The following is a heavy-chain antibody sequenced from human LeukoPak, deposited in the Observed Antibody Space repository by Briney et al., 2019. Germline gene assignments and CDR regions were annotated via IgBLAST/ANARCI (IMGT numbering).Heavy chain of an antibody. CDR2: ISTSGSYI. Sequence: GGSLRLSCAASGLTFSNYNMNWVRQAPGKGLEWVSSISTSGSYIYYANSMKGRSTISRDNAKNSLYLQMNSLRAEDTALYYCARNGRPIVVEWYFDLWGRGTLVTVSS. J-gene: IGHJ2*01. D-gene: IGHD3-22*01. CDR1: GLTFSNYN. V-gene: IGHV3-21*04. CDR3: ARNGRPIVVEWYFDL.